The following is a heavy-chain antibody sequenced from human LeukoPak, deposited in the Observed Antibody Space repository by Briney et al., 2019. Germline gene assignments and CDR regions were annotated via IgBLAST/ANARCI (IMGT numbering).Heavy chain of an antibody. CDR2: IYYSGST. Sequence: SETLSLTCTVSGGSISSSSYYWGWIRQPPGKGLEWIESIYYSGSTYYNPSLRSRVTISVDTSKNQFSLKLSSVTAADTAVYYCARNLGGYSGYDYFDYWGQGTLVTVSS. D-gene: IGHD5-12*01. CDR1: GGSISSSSYY. V-gene: IGHV4-39*07. J-gene: IGHJ4*02. CDR3: ARNLGGYSGYDYFDY.